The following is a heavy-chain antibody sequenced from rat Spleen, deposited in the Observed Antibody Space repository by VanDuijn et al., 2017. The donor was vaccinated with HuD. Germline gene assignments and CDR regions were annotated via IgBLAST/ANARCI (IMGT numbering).Heavy chain of an antibody. Sequence: EVQLVESGGGLVQPGRSMKVSCAASGFTFSNDYMAWVRQAPTKGLEWVASISTGGTITYYRDSVKGRFTISRDNAKSTLYLQMDSLRSEDTATYYCARSHYGSPYVMDAWGQGASVTVSS. D-gene: IGHD1-3*01. V-gene: IGHV5-25*01. CDR3: ARSHYGSPYVMDA. CDR1: GFTFSNDY. CDR2: ISTGGTIT. J-gene: IGHJ4*01.